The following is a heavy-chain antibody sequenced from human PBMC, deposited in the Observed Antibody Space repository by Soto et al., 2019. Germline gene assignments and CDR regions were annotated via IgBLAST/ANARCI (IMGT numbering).Heavy chain of an antibody. CDR1: GFTFRSYS. Sequence: XVSLLLSCAASGFTFRSYSMNWVRQAPGKGLEWVSYISSSSSTIYFADSVKGRFTISRDNAKNSLYLHMNSLRDEDTAVYYCARDVGLQYSGYGDAFDIWGQGTMVTVSS. CDR3: ARDVGLQYSGYGDAFDI. J-gene: IGHJ3*02. CDR2: ISSSSSTI. D-gene: IGHD5-12*01. V-gene: IGHV3-48*02.